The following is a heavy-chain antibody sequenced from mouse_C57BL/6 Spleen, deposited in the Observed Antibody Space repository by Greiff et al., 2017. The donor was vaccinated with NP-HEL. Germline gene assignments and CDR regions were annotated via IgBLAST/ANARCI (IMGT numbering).Heavy chain of an antibody. CDR2: INPSTGGT. CDR1: GYSFTGYY. Sequence: VQLKQSGPELVKPGASVKISCKASGYSFTGYYMNWVKQSPGKSLEWIGEINPSTGGTTYNQKFKAKATLTVDKSSSTAYMQLKSLTSEDSAVYYCARFSGFAYWGQGTLVTVSA. J-gene: IGHJ3*01. CDR3: ARFSGFAY. V-gene: IGHV1-42*01.